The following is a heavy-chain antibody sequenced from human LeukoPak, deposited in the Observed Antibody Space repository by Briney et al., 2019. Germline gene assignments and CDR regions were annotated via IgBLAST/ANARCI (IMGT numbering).Heavy chain of an antibody. CDR3: ARDRVPREYYHRSLADAFDI. CDR2: IYYTGNT. J-gene: IGHJ3*02. CDR1: GGSIGGYY. V-gene: IGHV4-59*01. Sequence: TETLCLTCTVSGGSIGGYYWNWIRQSPEKGLECIGYIYYTGNTDYNPSLKSRVTISVDTSKNQFSLKLSSVTAADTAVYYCARDRVPREYYHRSLADAFDIWGQGTLVTVSS. D-gene: IGHD2/OR15-2a*01.